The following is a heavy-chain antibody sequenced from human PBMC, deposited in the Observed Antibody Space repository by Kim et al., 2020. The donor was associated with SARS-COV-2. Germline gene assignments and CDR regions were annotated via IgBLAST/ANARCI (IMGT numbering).Heavy chain of an antibody. V-gene: IGHV3-9*01. J-gene: IGHJ6*02. Sequence: GGSLRLSCAASGFTFDDYAMHWVRQAPGKGLEWVSGISWNSGSIGYADSVKGRFTISRDNAKNSLYLQMNSLRAEDTALYYCAKVHSPGYYYYGMDVWGQGTTVTVSS. CDR1: GFTFDDYA. CDR3: AKVHSPGYYYYGMDV. D-gene: IGHD4-4*01. CDR2: ISWNSGSI.